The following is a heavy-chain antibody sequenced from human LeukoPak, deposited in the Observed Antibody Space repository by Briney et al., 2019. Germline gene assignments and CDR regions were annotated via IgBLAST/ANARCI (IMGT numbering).Heavy chain of an antibody. Sequence: PSETLSLTCTVSGGSISSYYWSWIRQPPGKGLEWIGYIYYSGSTNYNHSLKSRVTISVDTSKNQFSLKLSSVTAADTAVYYCARHGPDCSGGSCYSLIDYWGQGTLVTVSS. CDR2: IYYSGST. CDR1: GGSISSYY. D-gene: IGHD2-15*01. J-gene: IGHJ4*02. CDR3: ARHGPDCSGGSCYSLIDY. V-gene: IGHV4-59*08.